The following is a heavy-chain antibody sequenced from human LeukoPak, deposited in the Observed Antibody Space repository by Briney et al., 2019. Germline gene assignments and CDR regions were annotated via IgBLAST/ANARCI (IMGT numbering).Heavy chain of an antibody. D-gene: IGHD2-21*02. CDR1: GYTFTSYD. V-gene: IGHV1-8*03. J-gene: IGHJ6*02. Sequence: ASVKVSCKASGYTFTSYDINWVRQATGQGLEWMGWMNPNSGNSGCAQKFQGRVTITRNTSISTAYMELSSLRSEDTAVYYCARVGVTAIRTYYYGMDVWGQGTTVTVSS. CDR3: ARVGVTAIRTYYYGMDV. CDR2: MNPNSGNS.